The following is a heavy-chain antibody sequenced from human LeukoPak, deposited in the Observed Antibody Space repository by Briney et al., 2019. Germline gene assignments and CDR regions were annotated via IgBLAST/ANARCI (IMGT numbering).Heavy chain of an antibody. CDR2: IYYSGST. J-gene: IGHJ4*02. Sequence: KPSETLSLTCTVSGSSISSYYWSWIRQPPGKGLEWIGYIYYSGSTNYNPSLKSRVTISVDTSKNQFSLKLSSVTAADTAVYYCARGITIFGVPWFDWGQGTLVTVSS. D-gene: IGHD3-3*01. CDR1: GSSISSYY. V-gene: IGHV4-59*01. CDR3: ARGITIFGVPWFD.